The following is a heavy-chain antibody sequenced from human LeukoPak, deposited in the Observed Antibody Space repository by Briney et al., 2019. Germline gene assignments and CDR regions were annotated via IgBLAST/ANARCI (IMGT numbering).Heavy chain of an antibody. V-gene: IGHV3-48*02. CDR3: ARDTVYSFDY. D-gene: IGHD4-11*01. CDR2: ISNSAI. Sequence: GGSLRLSCAASGFTFSSYNMNWVRQAPGKGLEWVSYISNSAIYYADSLKGRFTISRDNAKNSLYLQMNSLRDEDTAVYYCARDTVYSFDYWGQGTLVTVSS. J-gene: IGHJ4*02. CDR1: GFTFSSYN.